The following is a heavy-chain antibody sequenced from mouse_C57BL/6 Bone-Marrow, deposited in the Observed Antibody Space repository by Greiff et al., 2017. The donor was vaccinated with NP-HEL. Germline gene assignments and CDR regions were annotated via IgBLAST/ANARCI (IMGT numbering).Heavy chain of an antibody. J-gene: IGHJ2*01. V-gene: IGHV6-6*01. D-gene: IGHD4-1*01. CDR1: GFTFSDAW. Sequence: EVKVIESGGGLVQPGGSMKLSCAASGFTFSDAWMDWVRQSPEKGLEWVAEIRNKANNHATYYAESVKGRFTISRDDSKSSVYLQMNSLRAEDTGIYYCTRTGTRELDYWGQGTTLTVSS. CDR2: IRNKANNHAT. CDR3: TRTGTRELDY.